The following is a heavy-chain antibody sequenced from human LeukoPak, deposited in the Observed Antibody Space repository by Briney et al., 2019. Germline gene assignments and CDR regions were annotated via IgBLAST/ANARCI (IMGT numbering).Heavy chain of an antibody. CDR2: INSDGSST. CDR3: ASATEVWFGELWPPDY. Sequence: PGGSLRPSCAASGFTFSSYWMHWVRQAPGKGLVWVSRINSDGSSTSYADSVKGRFTISRDNAQNTLYLQMNSLRAEDTAVYYCASATEVWFGELWPPDYWGQGTLVTVSS. D-gene: IGHD3-10*01. V-gene: IGHV3-74*01. J-gene: IGHJ4*02. CDR1: GFTFSSYW.